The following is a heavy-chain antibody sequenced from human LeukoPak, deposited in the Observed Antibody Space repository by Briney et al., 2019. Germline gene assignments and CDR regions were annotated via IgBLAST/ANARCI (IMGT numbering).Heavy chain of an antibody. CDR2: IKQDGSEK. CDR3: ARDRSVGAFDI. J-gene: IGHJ3*02. CDR1: GFTFSSYW. V-gene: IGHV3-7*01. Sequence: GGSLRLSCAASGFTFSSYWMSWVRQAPGKGLEWVANIKQDGSEKYYVDSVKGRFTISRDNAKNSLYLQMNSLRAEDAAVYYCARDRSVGAFDIWGQGTMVTVSS.